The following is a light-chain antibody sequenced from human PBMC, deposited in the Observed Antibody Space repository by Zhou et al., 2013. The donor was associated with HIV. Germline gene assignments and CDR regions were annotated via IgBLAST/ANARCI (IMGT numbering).Light chain of an antibody. Sequence: IRMTQSPSSLSASTGDRVTITCRASQGISNYLAWFQQKPGKVPKLLIYGASTLQSGVPSRFSGSGSGTDFTLTISSLQPEDVATYYCQNXISAPRTFGLRDQGGNQT. CDR1: QGISNY. J-gene: IGKJ1*01. CDR2: GAS. V-gene: IGKV1-27*01. CDR3: QNXISAPRT.